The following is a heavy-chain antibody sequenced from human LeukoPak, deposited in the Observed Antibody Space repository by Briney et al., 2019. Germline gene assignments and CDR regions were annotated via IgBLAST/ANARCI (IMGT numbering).Heavy chain of an antibody. CDR2: IYYSGST. CDR3: ARDSSPDYDILTSYPLGV. Sequence: SETLSLTCTVSGGSISSYYWSWIRQPPGKGLEWIGYIYYSGSTNYNPSLKSRVTISVDTSKNQFSLKLSSVTAADTAVYYCARDSSPDYDILTSYPLGVWGKGTTVTVSS. V-gene: IGHV4-59*12. D-gene: IGHD3-9*01. J-gene: IGHJ6*04. CDR1: GGSISSYY.